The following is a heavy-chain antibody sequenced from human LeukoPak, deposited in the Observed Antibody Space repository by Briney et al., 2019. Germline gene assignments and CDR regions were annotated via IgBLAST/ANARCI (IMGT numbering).Heavy chain of an antibody. CDR1: RFTFSSYW. J-gene: IGHJ4*02. V-gene: IGHV3-74*01. CDR2: INSDGSST. CDR3: ASVYCTNGVCYQTFDY. Sequence: GGSLRLSCAASRFTFSSYWMHWVRQAPGKGLVWVSRINSDGSSTSYADSVKGRFTISRDNAKNTLYLQMNSLRAEDTAVYYCASVYCTNGVCYQTFDYWGQGTLVTVSS. D-gene: IGHD2-8*01.